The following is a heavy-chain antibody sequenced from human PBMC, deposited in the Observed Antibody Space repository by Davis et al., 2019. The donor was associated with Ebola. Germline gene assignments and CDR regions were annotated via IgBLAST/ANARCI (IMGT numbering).Heavy chain of an antibody. V-gene: IGHV3-15*01. CDR1: GFTFSNAW. J-gene: IGHJ4*02. D-gene: IGHD6-6*01. CDR2: IKSKTDGGTT. CDR3: ARDSGAAGSRSSSDY. Sequence: PGGSLRLSCAASGFTFSNAWMSWVRQAPGKGLEWVGRIKSKTDGGTTDYAAPVKGRFTISRDDSKNTLYLQMNSLKTEDTAVYYCARDSGAAGSRSSSDYWGQGTLVTVSS.